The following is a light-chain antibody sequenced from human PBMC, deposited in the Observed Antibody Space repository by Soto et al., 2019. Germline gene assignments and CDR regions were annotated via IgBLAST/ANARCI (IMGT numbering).Light chain of an antibody. J-gene: IGKJ4*01. Sequence: EIVLTQSPGTLSLSPGERDTLSCRASQSVSSSYLAWYQQKPGQAPRLLIYGASSRATGIPDRFSGSGSGTDFTLTISRLEPEDFAVYSCQQYGSSPLTFGGGTKVEIK. V-gene: IGKV3-20*01. CDR2: GAS. CDR1: QSVSSSY. CDR3: QQYGSSPLT.